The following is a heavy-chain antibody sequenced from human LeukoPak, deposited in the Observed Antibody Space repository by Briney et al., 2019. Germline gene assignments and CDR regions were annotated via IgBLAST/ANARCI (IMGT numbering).Heavy chain of an antibody. CDR1: IDSITNYY. CDR3: ARHSGYDSPFDY. CDR2: IYHSGNT. D-gene: IGHD5-12*01. Sequence: SETLSLTCSVPIDSITNYYWSWIRQPPGKGLEWIGFIYHSGNTNKNPSLTTRVTMSVDTSKTQITLRLSSVTAADTAVYYCARHSGYDSPFDYWGQGTLVTVSS. J-gene: IGHJ4*02. V-gene: IGHV4-59*01.